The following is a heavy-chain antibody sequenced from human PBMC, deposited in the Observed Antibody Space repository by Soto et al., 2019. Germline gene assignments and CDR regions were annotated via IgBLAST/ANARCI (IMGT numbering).Heavy chain of an antibody. V-gene: IGHV3-33*01. J-gene: IGHJ4*02. CDR1: GFIFSNFV. D-gene: IGHD6-6*01. CDR3: ARGLRSVLDY. CDR2: ISSDEKIK. Sequence: PGGSLRLSCVASGFIFSNFVMHWVRQAPGKGLEWVAVISSDEKIKQYADSVRGRFAISRDNSKNTLYLQMTSLRAEDTAIYYCARGLRSVLDYWGQGTLVTVSS.